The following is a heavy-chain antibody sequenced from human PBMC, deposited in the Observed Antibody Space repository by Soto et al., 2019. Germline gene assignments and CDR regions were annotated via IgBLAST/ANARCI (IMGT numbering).Heavy chain of an antibody. J-gene: IGHJ2*01. CDR3: AKPTVGWYFDL. D-gene: IGHD4-17*01. CDR2: ISGSGGST. Sequence: EVQLLESGGGLVQPGGSLRLSCAASGFTFSSYAMSWVRQAPGKGLEWVSAISGSGGSTYYADSVKGRFTISIDNAKNTLYLQMNSLRAEATAVYYCAKPTVGWYFDLWGRVTLVTVSS. V-gene: IGHV3-23*01. CDR1: GFTFSSYA.